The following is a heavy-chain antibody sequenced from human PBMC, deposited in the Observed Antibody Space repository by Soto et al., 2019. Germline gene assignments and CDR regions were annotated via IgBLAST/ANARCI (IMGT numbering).Heavy chain of an antibody. D-gene: IGHD6-19*01. CDR2: IYPGDSDT. CDR3: ARPRYSSGWYGGNFDY. J-gene: IGHJ4*02. CDR1: GYSITSYW. Sequence: PWESLKISCKGSGYSITSYWIGWVRQMPGKGLEWMGIIYPGDSDTRYSPSFQGQVTISADKSISTAYLQWSSLKASDTAMYYCARPRYSSGWYGGNFDYWGQGTLVTVSS. V-gene: IGHV5-51*01.